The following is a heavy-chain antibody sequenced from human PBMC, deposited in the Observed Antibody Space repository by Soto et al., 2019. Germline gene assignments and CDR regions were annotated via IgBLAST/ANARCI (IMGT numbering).Heavy chain of an antibody. CDR1: GFSLSTSGVG. CDR2: IYWNDDK. D-gene: IGHD6-13*01. J-gene: IGHJ4*02. V-gene: IGHV2-5*01. CDR3: AHRQSATYSRIVDY. Sequence: QITLKESGPTLVKPTQTLTLTCTFSGFSLSTSGVGVGWIRQPPGKALEWLALIYWNDDKRYSPSLKSRLTITKDPSKNQVVLTMTNMDPVDTATYYCAHRQSATYSRIVDYWGQGTLVTVSS.